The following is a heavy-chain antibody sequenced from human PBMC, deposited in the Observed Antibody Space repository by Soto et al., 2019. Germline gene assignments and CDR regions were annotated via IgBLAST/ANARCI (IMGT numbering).Heavy chain of an antibody. CDR3: AAGSGTHYSVATGFDF. Sequence: QVQLQESGPGLVKPSQTLSLTCTVSGASISSGAYYWSWIRQQPGKGLEWVGYIYYTGNSYYNPSLKSRMSMSIDTSDNQFSLRLSSVTAAATAVYYCAAGSGTHYSVATGFDFWGLGTLVTVSP. J-gene: IGHJ4*02. CDR1: GASISSGAYY. D-gene: IGHD3-10*01. V-gene: IGHV4-31*03. CDR2: IYYTGNS.